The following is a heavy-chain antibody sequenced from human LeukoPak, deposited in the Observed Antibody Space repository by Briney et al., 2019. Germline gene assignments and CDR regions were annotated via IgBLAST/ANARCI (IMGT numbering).Heavy chain of an antibody. Sequence: GSLKISCKGSGYAFTSYWIGWVRQMPGKGLEWMGIIYPGDSDTRHSPSFQGQVTISADKSVSTAYLQWNSLKASDTAIYYCARSCSSGSCYYFDYWGQGTLVTVSS. CDR3: ARSCSSGSCYYFDY. CDR1: GYAFTSYW. J-gene: IGHJ4*02. D-gene: IGHD2-15*01. V-gene: IGHV5-51*01. CDR2: IYPGDSDT.